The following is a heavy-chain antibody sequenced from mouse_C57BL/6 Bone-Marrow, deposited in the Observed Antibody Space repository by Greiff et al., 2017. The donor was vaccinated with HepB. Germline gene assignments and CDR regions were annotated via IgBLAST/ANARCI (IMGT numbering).Heavy chain of an antibody. CDR2: ISYDGSN. CDR1: GYSITSGYY. J-gene: IGHJ2*01. CDR3: ARVGITHFDY. Sequence: VQLQQSGPGLVKPSQSLSLTCSVTGYSITSGYYWNWIRQFPGNKLEWMGYISYDGSNNYNPSLKNRISITRDTSKNQFFLKLNSVTTEDTATYYCARVGITHFDYWGQGTTLTVSS. D-gene: IGHD1-1*01. V-gene: IGHV3-6*01.